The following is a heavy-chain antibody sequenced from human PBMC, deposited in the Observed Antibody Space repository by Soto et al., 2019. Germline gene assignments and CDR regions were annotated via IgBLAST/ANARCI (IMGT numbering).Heavy chain of an antibody. Sequence: SETLSLTCTVSGGSISSGDFYWIWIRQPPGRGLEWIGFIYSSGSTFYNPSLKSRLTISPDASKNQFSLKMSSVTAADTAVYYCARRSPRHFYAMEVWGQGTTVTVSS. V-gene: IGHV4-30-4*01. CDR1: GGSISSGDFY. CDR3: ARRSPRHFYAMEV. CDR2: IYSSGST. J-gene: IGHJ6*02.